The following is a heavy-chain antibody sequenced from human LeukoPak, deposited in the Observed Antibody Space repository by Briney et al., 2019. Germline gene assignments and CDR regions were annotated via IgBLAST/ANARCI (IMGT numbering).Heavy chain of an antibody. Sequence: ASVKVSCKASGYTFTGYYMHWVRQAPGQGLEWMGIINPSGGSTTYAQKLQGRVTMTRDTSTSTVYMELSSLRSEDTGVYYCARDGSFYFDYWGQGTLVTVSS. CDR2: INPSGGST. J-gene: IGHJ4*02. D-gene: IGHD1-1*01. CDR1: GYTFTGYY. CDR3: ARDGSFYFDY. V-gene: IGHV1-46*01.